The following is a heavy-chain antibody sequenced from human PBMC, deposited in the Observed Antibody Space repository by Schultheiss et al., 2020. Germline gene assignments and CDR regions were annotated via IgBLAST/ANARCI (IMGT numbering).Heavy chain of an antibody. V-gene: IGHV1-69*13. CDR2: IIPIFGTA. J-gene: IGHJ3*02. Sequence: SVKVSCKASGGTFSSYAISWVRQAPGQGLEWMGGIIPIFGTANYAQKFQGRVTITADESTSTAYMELSSLRSEDTAVYYCASWGYCTGGVCPGAFDIWGQGTMVTVSS. D-gene: IGHD2-8*02. CDR3: ASWGYCTGGVCPGAFDI. CDR1: GGTFSSYA.